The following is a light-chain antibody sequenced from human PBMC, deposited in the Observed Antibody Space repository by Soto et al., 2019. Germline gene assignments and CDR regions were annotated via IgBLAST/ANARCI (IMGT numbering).Light chain of an antibody. Sequence: EIVLTQSPATLSLSPGERATLSCRASQSVSSYLAWYQQKPGQAPRLLIYDASNRATGIPARFSGSGSGTDFTLTISSLEPEDFAVYYCQQRSNWPVTFGLGTKVDI. CDR1: QSVSSY. J-gene: IGKJ2*01. CDR3: QQRSNWPVT. V-gene: IGKV3-11*01. CDR2: DAS.